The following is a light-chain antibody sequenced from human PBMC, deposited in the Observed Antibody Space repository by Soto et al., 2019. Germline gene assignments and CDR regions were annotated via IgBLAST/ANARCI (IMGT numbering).Light chain of an antibody. J-gene: IGKJ1*01. CDR2: GAS. Sequence: PGAIAPLSCRASQSLRSGDLACYQQIPGQAPGLLIYGASSRATGIPDGFSGSGSGTDFNLTVSRLAPEDFAVYYCHQYGTSPRTFGQGTKVDIK. CDR3: HQYGTSPRT. CDR1: QSLRSGD. V-gene: IGKV3-20*01.